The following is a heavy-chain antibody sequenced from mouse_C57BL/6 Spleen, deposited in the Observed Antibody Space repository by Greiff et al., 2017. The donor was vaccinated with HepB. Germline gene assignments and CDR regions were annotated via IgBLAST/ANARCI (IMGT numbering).Heavy chain of an antibody. J-gene: IGHJ2*01. D-gene: IGHD1-1*01. Sequence: SGAELVRPGASVTLSCKASGYTFTDYEMHWVKQTPVHGLEWIGAIDPETGGTAYNQKFKGKAILTADKSSSTAYMELRSLTSEDSAVYYCTREGATVVATHFDYWGQGTTLTVSS. CDR3: TREGATVVATHFDY. V-gene: IGHV1-15*01. CDR1: GYTFTDYE. CDR2: IDPETGGT.